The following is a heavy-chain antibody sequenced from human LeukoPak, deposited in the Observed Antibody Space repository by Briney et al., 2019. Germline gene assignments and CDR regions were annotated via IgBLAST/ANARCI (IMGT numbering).Heavy chain of an antibody. CDR2: IYYSGST. Sequence: SETLSLTCTVSGGSISSSSYYWGWIRQPPGKGLEWIGSIYYSGSTYYNPSLKSRVTISVDTSKNQFSLKLSSVTAADTAVYYCARGRQGSSTSPAIDYWGQGTLVTVSS. CDR3: ARGRQGSSTSPAIDY. CDR1: GGSISSSSYY. D-gene: IGHD2-2*01. J-gene: IGHJ4*02. V-gene: IGHV4-39*07.